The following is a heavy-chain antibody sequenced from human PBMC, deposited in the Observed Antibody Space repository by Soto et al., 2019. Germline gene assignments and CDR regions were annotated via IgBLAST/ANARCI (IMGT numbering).Heavy chain of an antibody. CDR2: INPSGGST. V-gene: IGHV1-46*01. CDR3: ARSSRYY. CDR1: GYTFTRYA. Sequence: GASVKVSCQVSGYTFTRYAMAWVGPAPVQGLEWKGIINPSGGSTSYAQKFQGRVTMTSDTSTSTVYMELSSLRSEDTAVYYCARSSRYYRGQGTLLPVSS. J-gene: IGHJ4*02.